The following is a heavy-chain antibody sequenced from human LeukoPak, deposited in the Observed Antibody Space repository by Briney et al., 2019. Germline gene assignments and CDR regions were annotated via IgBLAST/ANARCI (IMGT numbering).Heavy chain of an antibody. J-gene: IGHJ5*02. CDR2: VYYSGST. Sequence: SETLSLTCTVSGGSISNYYWSWIRQSPGKGLEWIGYVYYSGSTTYNPSLKSRVIISVDTSKNQFSLKLSSVTAADSAVYYCARVGTMVTPGLVWFAHWGQGTLVTVSS. CDR3: ARVGTMVTPGLVWFAH. D-gene: IGHD4/OR15-4a*01. V-gene: IGHV4-59*01. CDR1: GGSISNYY.